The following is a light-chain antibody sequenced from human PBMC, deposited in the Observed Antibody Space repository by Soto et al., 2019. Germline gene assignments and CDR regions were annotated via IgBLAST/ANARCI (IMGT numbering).Light chain of an antibody. CDR2: DVT. V-gene: IGLV2-14*03. Sequence: QSALTQPASVSGSPGQSITISCTGTSSDIGGYNYVSWYQQHPDKAPKLMIYDVTNRPSGISNRFSGSKSGKTASLTISGLQAEDEADYYCTSYTTSSTLEVFGTGTKVTVL. CDR3: TSYTTSSTLEV. CDR1: SSDIGGYNY. J-gene: IGLJ1*01.